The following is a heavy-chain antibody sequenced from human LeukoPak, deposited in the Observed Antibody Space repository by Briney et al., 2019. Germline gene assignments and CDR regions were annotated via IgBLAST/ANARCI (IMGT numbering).Heavy chain of an antibody. D-gene: IGHD3-10*01. CDR3: ASGYYYYGSGSYYMDV. CDR2: IYTSGST. J-gene: IGHJ6*03. V-gene: IGHV4-4*07. Sequence: SETLSLTCTVSGGSISSYYWSWIRQPAGKGLEWIGRIYTSGSTNYNPSLKSRVTMSVDTSKNQFSLKLSSVTAADTAVYYCASGYYYYGSGSYYMDVWGKGTTVTVSS. CDR1: GGSISSYY.